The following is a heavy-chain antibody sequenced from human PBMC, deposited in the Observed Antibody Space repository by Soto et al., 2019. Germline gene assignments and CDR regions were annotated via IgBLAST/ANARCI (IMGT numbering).Heavy chain of an antibody. J-gene: IGHJ4*02. D-gene: IGHD2-8*01. Sequence: QGQLVESGGGVVQPGRSLRLSCAASGFTFSTYGMHWVRQAPGKGLEWVAVISYDGNNKYNADSVKGRFTISRDNSKNTLYLQMNSLRAEDTAVYYCVKGIGYCTNGVCYMDYWGQGTLVTVSS. V-gene: IGHV3-30*18. CDR3: VKGIGYCTNGVCYMDY. CDR1: GFTFSTYG. CDR2: ISYDGNNK.